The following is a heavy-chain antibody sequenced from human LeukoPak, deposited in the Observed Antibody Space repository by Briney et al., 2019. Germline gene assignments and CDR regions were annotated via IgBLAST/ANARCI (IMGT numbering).Heavy chain of an antibody. CDR2: INPNSGGT. D-gene: IGHD1-14*01. CDR1: GYTFTSYY. Sequence: GASVKVSCKASGYTFTSYYMHWVRQAPGQGLEWMGWINPNSGGTNYAQKFQGRVTMTRDTSISTAYMELSRLRSDDTAVYYCAINFGSEGYNDAFDIWGQGTMVTVSS. J-gene: IGHJ3*02. V-gene: IGHV1-2*02. CDR3: AINFGSEGYNDAFDI.